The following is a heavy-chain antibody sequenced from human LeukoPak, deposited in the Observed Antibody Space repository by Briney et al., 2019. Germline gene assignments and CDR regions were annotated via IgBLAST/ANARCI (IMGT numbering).Heavy chain of an antibody. J-gene: IGHJ4*02. CDR1: GFTFSTYN. V-gene: IGHV3-48*04. CDR2: ISSGGSTI. CDR3: ARVQSEATTHGLDY. D-gene: IGHD1-26*01. Sequence: PGGSLRLSCAASGFTFSTYNMNWVRQAPGKGLEWVSYISSGGSTIYYADSVKGRFTISRDNAKDSLFLQMNSLRAEDTAVYFCARVQSEATTHGLDYRGQGTLVTVSS.